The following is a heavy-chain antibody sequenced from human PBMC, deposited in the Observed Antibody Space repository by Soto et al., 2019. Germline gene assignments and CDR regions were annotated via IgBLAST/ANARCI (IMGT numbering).Heavy chain of an antibody. CDR3: AKSKHDYGDYLHSWGEYYFDY. CDR1: GFTFSSYA. D-gene: IGHD4-17*01. CDR2: ISGSGGST. Sequence: GGSLRLSCAASGFTFSSYAMSWVRQAPGKGLEWVSAISGSGGSTYYVDSVKGRFTISRDNSKNTLYLQMNSLRAEDTAVYYCAKSKHDYGDYLHSWGEYYFDYWGQGTLVTVSS. V-gene: IGHV3-23*01. J-gene: IGHJ4*02.